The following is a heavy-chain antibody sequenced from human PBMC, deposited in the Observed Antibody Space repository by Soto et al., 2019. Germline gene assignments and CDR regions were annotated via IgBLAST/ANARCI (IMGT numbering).Heavy chain of an antibody. CDR1: GFTFSSYS. V-gene: IGHV3-21*01. CDR3: ATVVPAAILNRPAVYY. J-gene: IGHJ4*02. D-gene: IGHD2-2*02. CDR2: ISSSSSYI. Sequence: EVQLVESGGGLVKPGGSLRLSCAASGFTFSSYSMNWVRQAPGKGLEWVSSISSSSSYIYYADSVKGRFTISRDNAKDSLDRQMNSLRAEDTAVYYCATVVPAAILNRPAVYYWGQGTLVTVSS.